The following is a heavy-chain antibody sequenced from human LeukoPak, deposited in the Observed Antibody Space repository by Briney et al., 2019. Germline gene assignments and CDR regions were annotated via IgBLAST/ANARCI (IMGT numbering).Heavy chain of an antibody. Sequence: PSETLSLTCTVSGGSISSSSYYWGWIRQPPGKGLEWIGSIYYSGSTYYNPSLKSRVTISVDTSKNQFSLKLSSVTAADTAVYYCARFPGTYSSSWGQGTLVTVSS. CDR3: ARFPGTYSSS. J-gene: IGHJ4*02. CDR1: GGSISSSSYY. V-gene: IGHV4-39*07. D-gene: IGHD6-13*01. CDR2: IYYSGST.